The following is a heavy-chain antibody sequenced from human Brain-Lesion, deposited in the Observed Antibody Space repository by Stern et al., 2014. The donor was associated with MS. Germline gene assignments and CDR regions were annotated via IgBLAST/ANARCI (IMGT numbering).Heavy chain of an antibody. V-gene: IGHV1-24*01. J-gene: IGHJ4*02. Sequence: VQLVESGAEVKKPGASVKVSCKVSGYTLTELSMHWVRQAPRKGLEWMGGFDPEDGETIYAQKFQGRVTMTEDTSTDTAYMELSSLRSEDTAVYYCATLSPGAGGNYYRHFDYWGQGTLGTGSS. CDR1: GYTLTELS. CDR2: FDPEDGET. CDR3: ATLSPGAGGNYYRHFDY. D-gene: IGHD1-26*01.